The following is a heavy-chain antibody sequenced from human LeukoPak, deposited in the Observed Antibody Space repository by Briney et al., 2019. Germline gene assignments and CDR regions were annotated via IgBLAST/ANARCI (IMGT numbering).Heavy chain of an antibody. CDR1: GFTFSSYA. J-gene: IGHJ4*02. V-gene: IGHV3-23*01. D-gene: IGHD6-19*01. CDR3: ARSRWLDAFDY. Sequence: GGSLRLSCAASGFTFSSYAMSWVRQAPGKGLEWVSTISGSGDTTYYADSVKGRFTISRDNSKNTLYLQMNSLRVEDTAVYYCARSRWLDAFDYWGQGTLVTVSS. CDR2: ISGSGDTT.